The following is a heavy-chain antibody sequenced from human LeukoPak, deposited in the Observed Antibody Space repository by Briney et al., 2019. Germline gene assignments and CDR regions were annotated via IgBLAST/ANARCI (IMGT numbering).Heavy chain of an antibody. CDR3: ARDFGGMDV. CDR1: GGSISSYY. V-gene: IGHV4-59*01. J-gene: IGHJ6*03. D-gene: IGHD3-10*01. CDR2: IHYSGST. Sequence: SETLSLTCTVSGGSISSYYWSWIRQPPGKGLEWIGYIHYSGSTNYNPSLKSRVTISVDTSKNQFSLKLSSVTAADTAVYYCARDFGGMDVWGKGTTVTISS.